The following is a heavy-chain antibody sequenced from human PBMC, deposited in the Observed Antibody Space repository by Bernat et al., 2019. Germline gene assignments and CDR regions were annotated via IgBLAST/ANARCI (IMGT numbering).Heavy chain of an antibody. CDR1: GFTFSSYW. CDR2: IKQDGSKN. D-gene: IGHD3-16*01. CDR3: AREGEGGFDY. J-gene: IGHJ4*02. Sequence: EVQLVESGGDLVQPGGSLRLSCAAAGFTFSSYWMSWVRQAPGKGLEWVANIKQDGSKNEYVELVTGRFTISRDNDKSSVYLQMNRLRAEDTDVYYCAREGEGGFDYWGQGTLVTVSS. V-gene: IGHV3-7*03.